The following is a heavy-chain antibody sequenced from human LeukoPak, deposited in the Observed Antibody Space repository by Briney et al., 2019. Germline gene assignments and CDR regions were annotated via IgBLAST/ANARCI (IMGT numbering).Heavy chain of an antibody. D-gene: IGHD3-22*01. V-gene: IGHV3-74*01. Sequence: GGSLRLSCAASGFTFSSYWMHWVRQAPGKGLVWVSRISSDGSNTSYADSVKGRFTISRDNAKNTLYLQMNSLRAEDTAVYYCARDHPMIVVVITSYYFDYWGQGTLVTVSS. J-gene: IGHJ4*02. CDR2: ISSDGSNT. CDR3: ARDHPMIVVVITSYYFDY. CDR1: GFTFSSYW.